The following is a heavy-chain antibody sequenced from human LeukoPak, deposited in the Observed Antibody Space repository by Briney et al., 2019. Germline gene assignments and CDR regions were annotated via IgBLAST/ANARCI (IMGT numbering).Heavy chain of an antibody. D-gene: IGHD6-13*01. CDR2: INHSRNT. CDR3: ARGASGYSSSWRQSYYYYYTDV. Sequence: SETLSLTCAVYGGSFSDYYWTWIRQPPGKGLEWIGEINHSRNTNYNPSLKSRVTISVDTSKNQFSLKLSSVTAADTAVYYCARGASGYSSSWRQSYYYYYTDVWGKGTTVTISS. CDR1: GGSFSDYY. V-gene: IGHV4-34*01. J-gene: IGHJ6*03.